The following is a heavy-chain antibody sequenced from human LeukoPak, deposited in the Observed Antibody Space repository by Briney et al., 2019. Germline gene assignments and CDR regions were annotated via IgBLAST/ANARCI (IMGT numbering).Heavy chain of an antibody. CDR1: GYTFTSYG. V-gene: IGHV1-18*04. J-gene: IGHJ6*04. D-gene: IGHD6-13*01. Sequence: GASVKVSCKASGYTFTSYGISWVRQAPGQGLEWMGWISAYNGNTNYAQKLQGRVTMTTDTSTSTAYMELRSLRSDDTAVHYCARDRIAAAVSYYYGMDVWGKGTTVTVSS. CDR2: ISAYNGNT. CDR3: ARDRIAAAVSYYYGMDV.